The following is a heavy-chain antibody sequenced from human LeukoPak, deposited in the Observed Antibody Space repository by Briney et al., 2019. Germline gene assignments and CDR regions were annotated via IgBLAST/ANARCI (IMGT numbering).Heavy chain of an antibody. CDR2: INHSGST. J-gene: IGHJ4*02. V-gene: IGHV4-34*01. Sequence: SETLSLTCAVYGASFSGYYWSWIRQPPGKGLERIGEINHSGSTNYNPSLKSRVTISVDTSKNQFSLKLSSVTAADTAVYYCARGTGYPLIGWGQGTLVTVSS. CDR3: ARGTGYPLIG. CDR1: GASFSGYY. D-gene: IGHD3-22*01.